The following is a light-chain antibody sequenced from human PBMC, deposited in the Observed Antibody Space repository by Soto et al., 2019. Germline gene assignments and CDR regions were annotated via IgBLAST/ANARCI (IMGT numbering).Light chain of an antibody. J-gene: IGLJ1*01. CDR2: DVT. CDR1: SSDVGAYNY. V-gene: IGLV2-14*01. CDR3: TSYTSTSTYV. Sequence: QSGLTPPASVSWPPGQSITISCPGTSSDVGAYNYVSWYQHHPGKAPRLVIYDVTNRPSGISDRFSGSKSGNTASLTISGLLAEDEADYYCTSYTSTSTYVFGTGTKGNVL.